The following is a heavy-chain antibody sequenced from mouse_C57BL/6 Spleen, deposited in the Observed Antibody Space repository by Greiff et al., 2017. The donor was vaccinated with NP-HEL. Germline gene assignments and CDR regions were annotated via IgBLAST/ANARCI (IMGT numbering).Heavy chain of an antibody. CDR1: GYTFISYW. Sequence: QVQLQQPGAELVKPGASVKLSCKASGYTFISYWMHWVKQRPGQGLEWIGMIHPNSGSTNYNEKFKSKATLTVDKSSSTAYMQLNSLTAEDSAVYYCARSDGYDQAGLAYWGQGTLVTVSA. V-gene: IGHV1-64*01. CDR3: ARSDGYDQAGLAY. CDR2: IHPNSGST. D-gene: IGHD2-2*01. J-gene: IGHJ3*01.